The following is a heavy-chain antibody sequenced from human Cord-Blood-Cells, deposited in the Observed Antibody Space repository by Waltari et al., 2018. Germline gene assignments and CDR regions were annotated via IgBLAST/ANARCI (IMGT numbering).Heavy chain of an antibody. CDR1: GFTFSSYG. Sequence: QVQLVESGGGVVQPGGSLRLSCAASGFTFSSYGMHWVRQAPGKGLEGVAFIRDDGSNKYYADAVKGRFTISRDNSKNTLYLQMNSLRAEDTAVYYCRSSSASFDYWGQGTLVTVSS. J-gene: IGHJ4*02. CDR2: IRDDGSNK. V-gene: IGHV3-30*02. CDR3: RSSSASFDY. D-gene: IGHD6-6*01.